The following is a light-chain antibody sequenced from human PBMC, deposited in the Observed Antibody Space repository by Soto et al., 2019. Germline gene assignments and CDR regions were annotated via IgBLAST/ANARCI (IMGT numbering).Light chain of an antibody. CDR1: SSDVGGFNY. V-gene: IGLV2-14*01. CDR3: CSYTTSYTQV. CDR2: EVN. J-gene: IGLJ3*02. Sequence: QSALTQPASVSGSPGQSITISCTGTSSDVGGFNYVSWCQHHPGKAPKLMIYEVNNRPSGVSNRFSGSKSGNTASLTISELQGEDEADYYCCSYTTSYTQVFGGGTKLTVL.